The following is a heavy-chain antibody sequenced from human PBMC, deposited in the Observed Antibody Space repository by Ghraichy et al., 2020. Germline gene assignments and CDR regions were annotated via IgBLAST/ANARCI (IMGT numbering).Heavy chain of an antibody. CDR3: ARGLPAARGKPYKYYFDY. V-gene: IGHV4-34*01. J-gene: IGHJ4*02. CDR1: GGSFSGYY. D-gene: IGHD2-2*01. CDR2: INHSGST. Sequence: SQTLSLTCAVYGGSFSGYYWSWIRQPPGKGLEWIGEINHSGSTNYNPSLKSRVTISVDTSKNQFSLKLSSVTAADTAVYSCARGLPAARGKPYKYYFDYWGQGTLVTVSS.